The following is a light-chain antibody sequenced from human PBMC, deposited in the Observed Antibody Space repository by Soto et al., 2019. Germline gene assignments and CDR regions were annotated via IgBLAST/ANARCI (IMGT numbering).Light chain of an antibody. Sequence: QAVVTQEPSLTVSPGGTVTLTCASSTGPVTTSHYPNWFQQKPGQPPRSLIYSTTNTHSWTPARFSGSLLGGKAALILSGVLSEDEADYHCVLYYGGAHVVFGGGTKVTVL. CDR1: TGPVTTSHY. V-gene: IGLV7-43*01. CDR3: VLYYGGAHVV. J-gene: IGLJ2*01. CDR2: STT.